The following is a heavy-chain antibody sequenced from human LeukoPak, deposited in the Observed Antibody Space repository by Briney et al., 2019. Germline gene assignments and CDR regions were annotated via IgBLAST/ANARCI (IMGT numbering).Heavy chain of an antibody. J-gene: IGHJ6*03. CDR3: ARGGGYDFYYYYMDV. Sequence: SETLSLTCTVSGGSIISYYWSWIRQPPGKGLEWIGYIYYSRSTNYNPSLKSRVTISVDTSKNQFSLKLSSVTAADTAVYYRARGGGYDFYYYYMDVWGKGTTVTISS. CDR1: GGSIISYY. V-gene: IGHV4-59*01. D-gene: IGHD5-12*01. CDR2: IYYSRST.